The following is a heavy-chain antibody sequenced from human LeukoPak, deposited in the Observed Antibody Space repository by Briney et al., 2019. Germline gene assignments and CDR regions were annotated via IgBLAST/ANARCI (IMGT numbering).Heavy chain of an antibody. J-gene: IGHJ4*03. D-gene: IGHD2-15*01. V-gene: IGHV3-48*02. Sequence: GGSLRLSCAASGFTFRTSNMNWVRQAPGKGLEWVSYLTSTSSVIKYADFVKGRFTISRDNAKNSLYLQMNSLRDEDTAVYYCVRDSSWSFDYWGHGTLVTVSS. CDR1: GFTFRTSN. CDR3: VRDSSWSFDY. CDR2: LTSTSSVI.